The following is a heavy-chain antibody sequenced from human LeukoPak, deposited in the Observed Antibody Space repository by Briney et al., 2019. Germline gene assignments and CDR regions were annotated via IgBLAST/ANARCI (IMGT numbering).Heavy chain of an antibody. V-gene: IGHV3-48*03. CDR3: AREGHGVWGLYYFDY. Sequence: GGSLRLSCAASGFTFSSYEMNWVRQAPGKGLEWVSYISSSGSTIYYADSVKGRFTISRDNAKNSLYLQMNSLRAEDTAVYYCAREGHGVWGLYYFDYWGQGTLVTVSS. J-gene: IGHJ4*02. CDR1: GFTFSSYE. D-gene: IGHD2-8*01. CDR2: ISSSGSTI.